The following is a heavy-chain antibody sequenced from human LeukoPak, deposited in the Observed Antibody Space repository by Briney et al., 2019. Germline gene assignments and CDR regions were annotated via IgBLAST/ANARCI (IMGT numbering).Heavy chain of an antibody. V-gene: IGHV1-8*01. CDR1: GYTFTSYD. D-gene: IGHD3-10*01. J-gene: IGHJ6*03. Sequence: ASVKVSCKASGYTFTSYDINWVRQATGQGLEWMGWMNPNSGNTGYAQKFQGRVTMTRNTSISTAYMELSSLRSEDTAVSYCASSYYYGSGTYYREHYYYYYMDVWGKGTTVTVSS. CDR2: MNPNSGNT. CDR3: ASSYYYGSGTYYREHYYYYYMDV.